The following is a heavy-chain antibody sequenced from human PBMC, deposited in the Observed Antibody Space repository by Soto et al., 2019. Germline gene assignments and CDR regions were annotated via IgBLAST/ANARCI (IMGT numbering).Heavy chain of an antibody. CDR1: GFTVSGYT. Sequence: PGRSLRLSCAASGFTVSGYTMNWVRQAPGKGLEWVSSITSGSSYIYYADSVKGRFTISRDNAKNSLYLQINSLRAEDTAMYYCARSSFDYWGQGTLVTVSP. CDR3: ARSSFDY. J-gene: IGHJ4*02. CDR2: ITSGSSYI. V-gene: IGHV3-21*01.